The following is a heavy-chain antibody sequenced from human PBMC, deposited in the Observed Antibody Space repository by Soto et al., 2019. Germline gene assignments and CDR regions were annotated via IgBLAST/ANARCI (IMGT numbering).Heavy chain of an antibody. V-gene: IGHV5-51*01. Sequence: PGESLKISCKGSGYSFTSYFVGWVRQMPGKGLEWMGIIYPGDSDTRYSPSFQGQVTISADKSIRTAYLQWSSLEASDTAMYYCARPFESSGRFDYWGQGTPVTVSS. CDR3: ARPFESSGRFDY. CDR2: IYPGDSDT. CDR1: GYSFTSYF. J-gene: IGHJ4*02. D-gene: IGHD6-19*01.